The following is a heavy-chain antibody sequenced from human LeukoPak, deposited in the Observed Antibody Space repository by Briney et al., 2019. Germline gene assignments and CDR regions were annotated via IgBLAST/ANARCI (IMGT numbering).Heavy chain of an antibody. CDR1: GFTFRSYG. Sequence: PGRSLRLSCAASGFTFRSYGMHWVRQAPGKGLEWVAVIWYDGSNKYYSDSVKGRFTISRDNSKNTLYLQMNSLSAEDTAVYYCARRVARYYVDYWGQGTLVAVCS. CDR2: IWYDGSNK. J-gene: IGHJ4*02. CDR3: ARRVARYYVDY. V-gene: IGHV3-33*01.